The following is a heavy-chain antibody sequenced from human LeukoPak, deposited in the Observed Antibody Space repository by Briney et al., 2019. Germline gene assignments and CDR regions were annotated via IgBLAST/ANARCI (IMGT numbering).Heavy chain of an antibody. J-gene: IGHJ4*02. CDR3: AKGRVASGSYFDY. CDR2: ISYDRSDE. CDR1: GFTFSNYG. D-gene: IGHD1-26*01. V-gene: IGHV3-30*18. Sequence: GGSLRLSCAASGFTFSNYGMHWVRQAPGKGLEWVASISYDRSDEYNADSVKGRFTISRDNSKNTVYLQMNSLRAEDTAVYYCAKGRVASGSYFDYWGQGTQVTVSS.